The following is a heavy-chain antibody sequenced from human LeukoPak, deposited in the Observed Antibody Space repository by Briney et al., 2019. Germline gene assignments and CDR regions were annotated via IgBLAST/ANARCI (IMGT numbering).Heavy chain of an antibody. CDR2: VYYSGST. D-gene: IGHD6-19*01. CDR1: TASISSYY. CDR3: ARGRITVAGNWFDT. Sequence: SETLSLTCTVSTASISSYYWTWIRQPPGKGLEWIGYVYYSGSTKYNPSLQSRVTISLDTSKNQFSLKLTSVTAADTAVYYCARGRITVAGNWFDTWGQGTLVTVSS. J-gene: IGHJ5*02. V-gene: IGHV4-59*01.